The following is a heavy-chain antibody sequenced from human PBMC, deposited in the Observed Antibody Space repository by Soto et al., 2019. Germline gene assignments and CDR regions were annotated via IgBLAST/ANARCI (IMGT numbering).Heavy chain of an antibody. Sequence: PGGSLRLSXAVSGFTFSNYWMSWVRQAPGKGLEWVANIKPDGSDRYYVDSVKGRFTISRDNAEKSLYLQMNSLRAEDTAVYYCARDHAVAATDYWGQGTLVTVSS. CDR3: ARDHAVAATDY. J-gene: IGHJ4*02. D-gene: IGHD6-13*01. CDR1: GFTFSNYW. CDR2: IKPDGSDR. V-gene: IGHV3-7*01.